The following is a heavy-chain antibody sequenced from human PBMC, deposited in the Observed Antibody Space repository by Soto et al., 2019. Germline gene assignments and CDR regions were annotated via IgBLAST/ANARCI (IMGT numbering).Heavy chain of an antibody. Sequence: GGSPRLSCAAAGCAFSSYAIHWVRQAPGKGLEWVAVISYDGSNKYYADSVKGRFTISRDNSKNTLYLQMNSLRAEDTAAYYCARELTNDAFDIWGQGTMVTVSS. D-gene: IGHD4-4*01. CDR2: ISYDGSNK. V-gene: IGHV3-30-3*01. CDR1: GCAFSSYA. J-gene: IGHJ3*02. CDR3: ARELTNDAFDI.